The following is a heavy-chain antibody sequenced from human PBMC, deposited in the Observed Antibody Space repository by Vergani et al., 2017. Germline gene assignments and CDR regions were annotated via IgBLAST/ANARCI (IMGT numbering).Heavy chain of an antibody. J-gene: IGHJ5*02. CDR2: IYYSENK. D-gene: IGHD3-22*01. CDR1: GCPITYGAFY. CDR3: ARCFRDEGMIYGGTVENWFDP. Sequence: QVRLQESGPGLVKPSETLSLTCTVSGCPITYGAFYWGWIRQSPGKGLEWIGSIYYSENKFYNPSLQSRVTLSIDTTNNQFSLKLKSVTAADTAVYYCARCFRDEGMIYGGTVENWFDPWGQGTLVTVSS. V-gene: IGHV4-39*01.